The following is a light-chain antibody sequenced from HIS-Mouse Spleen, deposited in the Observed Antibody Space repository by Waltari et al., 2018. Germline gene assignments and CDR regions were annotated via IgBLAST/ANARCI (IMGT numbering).Light chain of an antibody. J-gene: IGKJ3*01. CDR2: LGS. CDR1: QSLLHGNGSND. V-gene: IGKV2-28*01. CDR3: MQALQTPFT. Sequence: DIVMTQSPLSLPVTPGEPASLSCRLSQSLLHGNGSNDLDWYLQKPGQSPQLLIYLGSNRASGVPDRFSGSGSGTDFTLKISRVEAEDVGVYYCMQALQTPFTFGPGTKVDIK.